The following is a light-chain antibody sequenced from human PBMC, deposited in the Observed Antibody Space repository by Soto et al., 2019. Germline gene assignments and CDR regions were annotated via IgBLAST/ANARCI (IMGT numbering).Light chain of an antibody. CDR3: SSSTSSSTYV. Sequence: QSALTQPASVSGSPGQSITISCTGTSSDVGGYNYVSWYQQHPGKAPKLMIYDVSNRPSGVSNRFSGSKSGNTASLTISGLQVEDEADYYCSSSTSSSTYVCGTGTKVTV. CDR2: DVS. V-gene: IGLV2-14*01. J-gene: IGLJ1*01. CDR1: SSDVGGYNY.